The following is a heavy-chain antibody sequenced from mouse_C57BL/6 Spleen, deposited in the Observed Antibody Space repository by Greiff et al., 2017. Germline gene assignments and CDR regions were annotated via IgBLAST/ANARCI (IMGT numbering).Heavy chain of an antibody. CDR3: ARSGPVVAEYYFAY. J-gene: IGHJ2*01. CDR1: GYTFTSYW. V-gene: IGHV1-55*01. CDR2: IYPGSGST. Sequence: QVQLQQPGAELVKPGASVKMSCKASGYTFTSYWITWVKQRPGQGLEWIGDIYPGSGSTNYNEKFKSKATLTVDTSSSTAYMQLSSLTSEDSAVYYCARSGPVVAEYYFAYWGQGTTLTGSS. D-gene: IGHD1-1*01.